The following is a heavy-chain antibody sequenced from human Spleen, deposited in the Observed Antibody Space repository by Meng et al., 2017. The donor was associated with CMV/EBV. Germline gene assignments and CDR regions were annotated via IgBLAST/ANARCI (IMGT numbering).Heavy chain of an antibody. D-gene: IGHD3-16*01. J-gene: IGHJ4*02. V-gene: IGHV3-53*01. CDR2: ICSGDST. CDR1: GFTFSSYW. Sequence: GGSLRLSCAASGFTFSSYWMSWVRQAPGKGLEWVSVICSGDSTDYADSVKGRFTISRDSSMNTLYLQMNSLRAEDTAIYYCVVGYDSRKVAYWGRGTLVTVSS. CDR3: VVGYDSRKVAY.